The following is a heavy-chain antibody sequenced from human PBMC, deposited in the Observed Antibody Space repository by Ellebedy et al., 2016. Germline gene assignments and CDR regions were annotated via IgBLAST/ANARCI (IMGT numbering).Heavy chain of an antibody. CDR1: GGTFSSYA. V-gene: IGHV1-69*06. J-gene: IGHJ5*02. CDR3: ATKAGALFDP. D-gene: IGHD6-13*01. CDR2: IIPIFGTA. Sequence: SVKVSXXASGGTFSSYAISWVRQAPGQGLEWMGGIIPIFGTANYAQKFQGRVTITADKSTSTAYMELSSLRSEDTAVYYCATKAGALFDPWGQGTLVTVSS.